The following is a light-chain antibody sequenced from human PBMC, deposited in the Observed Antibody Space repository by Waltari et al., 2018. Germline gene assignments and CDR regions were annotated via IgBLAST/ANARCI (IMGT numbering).Light chain of an antibody. J-gene: IGKJ1*01. V-gene: IGKV4-1*01. Sequence: DIVMTQSPDSLAVSLGERATINCKSSQSVLYSSNNKNYLAWSQQKPGQPPKLLIYWASTRESGVPDRFSGSGSGTDFTLTISSLQPEDFATYYCQQSYSAPRTFGQGTKVEIK. CDR3: QQSYSAPRT. CDR1: QSVLYSSNNKNY. CDR2: WAS.